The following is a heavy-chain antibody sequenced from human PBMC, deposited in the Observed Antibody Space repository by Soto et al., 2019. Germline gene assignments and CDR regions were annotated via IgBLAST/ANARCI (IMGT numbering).Heavy chain of an antibody. Sequence: PGGSLRLSCSVSGFIFSSYAMHWVRQAPGKGLEYAASISSEGASTYHADSVKGRFIISRGNSKNTLYLQMSSLRTEDTAVYYCVKDRYVDYWGQGILVTVSS. V-gene: IGHV3-64D*06. J-gene: IGHJ4*02. CDR1: GFIFSSYA. CDR3: VKDRYVDY. CDR2: ISSEGAST.